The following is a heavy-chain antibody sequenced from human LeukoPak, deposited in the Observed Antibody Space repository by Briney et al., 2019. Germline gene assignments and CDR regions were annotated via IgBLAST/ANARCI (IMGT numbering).Heavy chain of an antibody. D-gene: IGHD2-21*01. CDR2: INHSGST. CDR1: GGSFSGYY. Sequence: PSETLSLTCAVYGGSFSGYYWSWIRQPPGKGLEWIGEINHSGSTNYNPSLKSRVTISVDTSKNQFSLKLSSVTAADTAVYYCARRYCGQPSGRYWYFDLWGRGTLVTVFS. CDR3: ARRYCGQPSGRYWYFDL. J-gene: IGHJ2*01. V-gene: IGHV4-34*01.